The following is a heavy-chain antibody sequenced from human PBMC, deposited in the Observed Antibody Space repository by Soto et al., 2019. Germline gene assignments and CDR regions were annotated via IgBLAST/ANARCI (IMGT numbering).Heavy chain of an antibody. V-gene: IGHV3-33*01. CDR2: IWDDGSNK. J-gene: IGHJ4*02. Sequence: QVQLVESGGGVVQPGRSLRLSCAASGFTFSSYGMHWVRQAPGKGLEWVAVIWDDGSNKYYSDSVKGRFTISRDNSKNTLYLHMNSLRAEDTAVYYCARDLRITIFVVVTDFDYWGQGTLVTVSS. CDR3: ARDLRITIFVVVTDFDY. CDR1: GFTFSSYG. D-gene: IGHD3-3*01.